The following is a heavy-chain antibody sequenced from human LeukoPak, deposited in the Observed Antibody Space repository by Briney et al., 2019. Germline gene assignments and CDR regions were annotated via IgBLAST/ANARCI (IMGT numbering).Heavy chain of an antibody. Sequence: SVKVSCKASGGTFSSYAISWVRQAPGQGLEWMGGIIPIFGTANYAQKFQGRVTITADKSTSTAYMELSSLRSEDTAVYYCAREDVAYCSSTSCYAGWFDPWGQGTTVTVSS. CDR3: AREDVAYCSSTSCYAGWFDP. CDR1: GGTFSSYA. D-gene: IGHD2-2*01. CDR2: IIPIFGTA. J-gene: IGHJ5*01. V-gene: IGHV1-69*06.